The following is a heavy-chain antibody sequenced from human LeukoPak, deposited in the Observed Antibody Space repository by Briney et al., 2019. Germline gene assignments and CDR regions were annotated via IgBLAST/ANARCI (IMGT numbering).Heavy chain of an antibody. CDR3: ARGVSSSWSYWFDP. CDR1: GYTFTSYD. D-gene: IGHD6-13*01. V-gene: IGHV1-8*01. J-gene: IGHJ5*02. Sequence: ASVKVSCTASGYTFTSYDINWVRQAPGQGLEWMGLMNPNSGNTGYAQKFQGRVTMTRNTSISTAYMELSSLRSEDTAVYYCARGVSSSWSYWFDPWGQGTLVTVSS. CDR2: MNPNSGNT.